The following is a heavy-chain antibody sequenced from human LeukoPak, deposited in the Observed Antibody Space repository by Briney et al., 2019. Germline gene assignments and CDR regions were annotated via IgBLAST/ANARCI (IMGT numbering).Heavy chain of an antibody. J-gene: IGHJ4*02. CDR1: GGTFSSYA. CDR3: ARDGSGYNSLDY. V-gene: IGHV1-69*05. Sequence: ASVKVSCKASGGTFSSYAISWARQAPGQGLEWMGGIIPIFGTANYAQKFQGRVTITTDESTSTAYMELSSLRSEDTAVYYCARDGSGYNSLDYWGQGTLVTVSS. CDR2: IIPIFGTA. D-gene: IGHD3-22*01.